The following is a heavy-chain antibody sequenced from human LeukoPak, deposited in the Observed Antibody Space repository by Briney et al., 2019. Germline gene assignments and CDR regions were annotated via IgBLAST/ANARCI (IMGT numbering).Heavy chain of an antibody. Sequence: ASVTVSCKASGYTFTSYGISWVRQAPGQGLEWMGWISAYNGNTNYAQKLQGRVTMTTDTSTSTAYMELRSLRSDDTAVYYCARDQGSYCGGDCYSASLYWGQGTLVTVSS. D-gene: IGHD2-21*02. CDR3: ARDQGSYCGGDCYSASLY. V-gene: IGHV1-18*01. CDR2: ISAYNGNT. J-gene: IGHJ4*02. CDR1: GYTFTSYG.